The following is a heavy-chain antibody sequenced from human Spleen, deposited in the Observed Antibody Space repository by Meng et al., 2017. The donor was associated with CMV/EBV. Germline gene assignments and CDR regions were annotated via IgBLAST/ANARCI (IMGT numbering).Heavy chain of an antibody. CDR2: MYHSGTT. CDR1: GGSISSSYW. J-gene: IGHJ4*02. CDR3: ATQESRDGHNPY. D-gene: IGHD5-24*01. Sequence: QLQESGPGLVMPSGTLSLTCVVSGGSISSSYWWTWVRQSPGKGLEWIGEMYHSGTTNYNPSLKSRVTISMGKSNNQLSLKLNSVTAADTAVYHCATQESRDGHNPYWGQGTLVTVSS. V-gene: IGHV4-4*02.